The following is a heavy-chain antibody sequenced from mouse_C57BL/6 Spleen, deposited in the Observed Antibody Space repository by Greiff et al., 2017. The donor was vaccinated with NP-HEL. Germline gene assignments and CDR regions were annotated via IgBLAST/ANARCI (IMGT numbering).Heavy chain of an antibody. Sequence: EVQVVESGGGLVKPGGSLKLSCAASGFTFSDYGMHWVRQAPEKGLEWVAYISSGSSTIYYADTVKGRFPISRDNAKNTLFLQMTSLRSEDTAMYYCARQDYYGSSQYYFDYWGQGTTLTVSS. D-gene: IGHD1-1*01. CDR1: GFTFSDYG. V-gene: IGHV5-17*01. J-gene: IGHJ2*01. CDR3: ARQDYYGSSQYYFDY. CDR2: ISSGSSTI.